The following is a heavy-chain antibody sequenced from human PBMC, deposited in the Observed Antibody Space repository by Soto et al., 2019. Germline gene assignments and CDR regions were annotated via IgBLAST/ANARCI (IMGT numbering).Heavy chain of an antibody. V-gene: IGHV4-34*01. J-gene: IGHJ5*02. CDR1: GGSFSAYY. Sequence: QVQLQQWGAGLLKPSETLSLTCSVYGGSFSAYYWSWIRQPPGKGLEWIVEIHSGSTKYNPSLQSRVTISVDTSKNHFSLKLSSVTASDTAIYYCGRGEMATTGAGFDPGGQGTHVTVSS. CDR2: IHSGST. D-gene: IGHD1-26*01. CDR3: GRGEMATTGAGFDP.